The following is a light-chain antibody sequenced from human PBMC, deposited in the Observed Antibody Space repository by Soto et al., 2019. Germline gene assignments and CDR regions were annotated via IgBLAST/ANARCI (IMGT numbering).Light chain of an antibody. CDR3: QQYNSYSWT. J-gene: IGKJ1*01. V-gene: IGKV1-5*01. CDR1: HNISTW. CDR2: DAS. Sequence: SQMTQSPSTLSASVGDGVTITCRASHNISTWLAWYQQKPGKAPKLLIFDASNLQSGVPSRFSGSGSGTEFTLTISSLQPDDFATYYCQQYNSYSWTFGQGTKVDIK.